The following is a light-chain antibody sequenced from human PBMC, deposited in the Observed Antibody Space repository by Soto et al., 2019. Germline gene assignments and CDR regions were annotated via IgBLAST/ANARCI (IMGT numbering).Light chain of an antibody. J-gene: IGKJ4*01. CDR2: AGS. V-gene: IGKV3D-15*01. Sequence: MNQSPSAMSASVGDRVTLSCRASQSISINLAWYQHKPGQAPRLLIHAGSTRATGIPARISGSGSGTEFTLTISRLKHEDFATYYCLQNYNYTLTFGGGTKVDIK. CDR3: LQNYNYTLT. CDR1: QSISIN.